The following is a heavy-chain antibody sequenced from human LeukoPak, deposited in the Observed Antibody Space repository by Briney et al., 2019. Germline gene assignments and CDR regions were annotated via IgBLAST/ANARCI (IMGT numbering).Heavy chain of an antibody. J-gene: IGHJ4*02. Sequence: PGGSLRLSCAASGFTVSSNHMTWVRQAPGKGLEWVSVIYSGGSIYYADSVKGRFTISRDTSKNTLYLQMNTLRAEDTAVYYCARDKDYGEQLGYWGQGTLVTVSS. CDR2: IYSGGSI. CDR1: GFTVSSNH. CDR3: ARDKDYGEQLGY. D-gene: IGHD4-17*01. V-gene: IGHV3-53*01.